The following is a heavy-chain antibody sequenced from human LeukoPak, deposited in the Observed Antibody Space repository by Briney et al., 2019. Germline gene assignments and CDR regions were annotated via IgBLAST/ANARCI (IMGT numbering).Heavy chain of an antibody. Sequence: SRGSPRLSCAASGFTFSSCAMSGVRHAPGKGLEWVSGISGSGDTTCYADSVKGRFTVSRDNSKNTLYLQMNSLRVEDTAVYYCARKPRNGGNPYFDYWGQGTLVTVSS. D-gene: IGHD4-23*01. J-gene: IGHJ4*02. CDR2: ISGSGDTT. CDR1: GFTFSSCA. V-gene: IGHV3-23*01. CDR3: ARKPRNGGNPYFDY.